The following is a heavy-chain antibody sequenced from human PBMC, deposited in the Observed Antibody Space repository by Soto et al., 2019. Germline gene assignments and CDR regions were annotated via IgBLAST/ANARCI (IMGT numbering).Heavy chain of an antibody. CDR1: GGSISTYY. J-gene: IGHJ6*02. CDR3: ASDRSSGWDQGYGMDV. D-gene: IGHD6-19*01. V-gene: IGHV4-59*01. CDR2: IYYSRST. Sequence: SETLSLTCTVSGGSISTYYWSWIRQPPGKGLEWIGYIYYSRSTSYNPSLKSRVTISVDTSKNQFSLKLRSVTAADTAVYYRASDRSSGWDQGYGMDVWGQGTTVTVSS.